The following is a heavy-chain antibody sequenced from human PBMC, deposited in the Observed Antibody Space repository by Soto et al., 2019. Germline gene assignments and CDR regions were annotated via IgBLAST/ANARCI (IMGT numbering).Heavy chain of an antibody. CDR3: AKLWGGIRNGDYRQGWIDP. Sequence: PSETLSLTCTVSGVSISPYSWMWVRQPPGKPPEWIGYFYNSGSADYNPSLKSRVAISVDMSKNQFSLRLNSVTAADTAVYYCAKLWGGIRNGDYRQGWIDPWGQGTLVTVS. CDR1: GVSISPYS. D-gene: IGHD4-17*01. V-gene: IGHV4-59*03. CDR2: FYNSGSA. J-gene: IGHJ5*02.